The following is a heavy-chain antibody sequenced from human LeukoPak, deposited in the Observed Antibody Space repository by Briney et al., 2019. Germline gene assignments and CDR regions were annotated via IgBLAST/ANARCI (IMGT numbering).Heavy chain of an antibody. CDR2: VVPIFGTT. D-gene: IGHD5-12*01. J-gene: IGHJ5*02. V-gene: IGHV1-69*13. CDR1: GGTFSNYA. Sequence: SVKVSCKASGGTFSNYAITWVRQAPGQGLEWVGRVVPIFGTTTYAQNFQGRVAVSADESTNTAYMELNNLQFEDTAVYYCARDQGMLATWGWFDPWGQGTRVTVSS. CDR3: ARDQGMLATWGWFDP.